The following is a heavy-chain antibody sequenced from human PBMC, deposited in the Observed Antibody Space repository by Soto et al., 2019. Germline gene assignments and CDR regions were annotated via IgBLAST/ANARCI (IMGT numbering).Heavy chain of an antibody. Sequence: QITLNESGPTQVKPRQTLTLTCTFSGFSHTTSGVGVGWIRQSPGKAPEWLALIYWDDDKRYSPSLKSRLTITKDTSKNQVVLTMVDLDPADTATYYCAHRVLRTVFGLVTTTAIYFDFWGQGTPVAVSS. V-gene: IGHV2-5*02. D-gene: IGHD3-3*01. CDR1: GFSHTTSGVG. J-gene: IGHJ4*02. CDR2: IYWDDDK. CDR3: AHRVLRTVFGLVTTTAIYFDF.